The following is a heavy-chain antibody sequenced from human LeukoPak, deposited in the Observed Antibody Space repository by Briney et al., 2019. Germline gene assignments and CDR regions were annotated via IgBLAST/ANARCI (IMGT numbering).Heavy chain of an antibody. CDR1: GFTFSSYE. Sequence: QPGGSLRLSCAASGFTFSSYEMNWVRQAPGKGLEWVSYISSSGSTIYYADSVKGRFTISRDNAKNSLYLQMNSLRAEDTAVYYCASMTGYSSGWPDYWGQGTLVTVSS. CDR2: ISSSGSTI. J-gene: IGHJ4*02. D-gene: IGHD6-19*01. CDR3: ASMTGYSSGWPDY. V-gene: IGHV3-48*03.